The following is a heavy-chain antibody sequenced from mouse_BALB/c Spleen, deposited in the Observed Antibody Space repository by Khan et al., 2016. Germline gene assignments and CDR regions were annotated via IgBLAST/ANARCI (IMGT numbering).Heavy chain of an antibody. CDR3: ARWGYGNYLYQAMDY. V-gene: IGHV1-7*01. J-gene: IGHJ4*01. Sequence: QVQLQQSGAELAKPGASVKMSCKASGYTFTRFWMHWVKQRPGQGLEWIGYINTGSNYTDYNQNFKDKATLTADNSSSTAYMLLSSLTSEDSAVYFCARWGYGNYLYQAMDYWGQGISVTVSS. CDR1: GYTFTRFW. CDR2: INTGSNYT. D-gene: IGHD2-10*02.